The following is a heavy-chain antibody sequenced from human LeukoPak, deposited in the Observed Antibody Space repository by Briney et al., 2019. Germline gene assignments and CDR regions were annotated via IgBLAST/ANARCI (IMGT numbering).Heavy chain of an antibody. CDR2: INPSGGST. J-gene: IGHJ1*01. V-gene: IGHV1-46*01. D-gene: IGHD2-15*01. CDR3: ARGTVVVVVAASEYFQH. CDR1: GYTFTSYY. Sequence: GASVKVSCKASGYTFTSYYMHWVRQAPGQGLEWMGIINPSGGSTSYAQKFQGRVTMTRDTSTSTVYMELSSLRSEDTAVYYCARGTVVVVVAASEYFQHWGQGTLVTVSS.